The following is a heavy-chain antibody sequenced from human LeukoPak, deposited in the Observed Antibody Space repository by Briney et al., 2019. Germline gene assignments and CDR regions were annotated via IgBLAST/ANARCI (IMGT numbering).Heavy chain of an antibody. V-gene: IGHV4-59*01. D-gene: IGHD3-16*02. CDR2: IHYSGST. Sequence: SETLSLTCNVSGGSISNDNWSWIRQPPGKGLEWIGYIHYSGSTNHNPSLKSRVTISVDTSKNQFSLKLSSVTAADTAVYFCARDRANYDYVWGNYRLEASDIWGQGTMVTVSS. CDR1: GGSISNDN. CDR3: ARDRANYDYVWGNYRLEASDI. J-gene: IGHJ3*02.